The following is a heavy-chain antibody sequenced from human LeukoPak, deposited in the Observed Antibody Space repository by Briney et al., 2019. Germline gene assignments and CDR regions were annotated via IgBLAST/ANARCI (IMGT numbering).Heavy chain of an antibody. Sequence: SGTLSLTCAVSGGSISSSNWWGWVRPPPGKGLEWIGEIYHSGSTNYNPSLKRRVTISVDKSKNQLSLKLSSVTAADTAVYYCARDRAYSSSWPYYYYGMDVWGKGTTVTVSS. CDR2: IYHSGST. V-gene: IGHV4-4*02. J-gene: IGHJ6*04. CDR3: ARDRAYSSSWPYYYYGMDV. D-gene: IGHD6-13*01. CDR1: GGSISSSNW.